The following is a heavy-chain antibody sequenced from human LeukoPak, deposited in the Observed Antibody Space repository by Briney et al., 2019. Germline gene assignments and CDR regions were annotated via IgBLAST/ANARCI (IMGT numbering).Heavy chain of an antibody. CDR1: VGTFSSYA. V-gene: IGHV1-69*13. CDR3: ARSLDSTSCYLCDNWFDP. D-gene: IGHD2-2*01. Sequence: ASVKVSCKASVGTFSSYAISWVRQAPGQGLEWMGGIIPIFGTANYAQKFQGRVTITADESTSTAYMELSSLRSEGTAVYYCARSLDSTSCYLCDNWFDPWGQGTLVTVSS. J-gene: IGHJ5*02. CDR2: IIPIFGTA.